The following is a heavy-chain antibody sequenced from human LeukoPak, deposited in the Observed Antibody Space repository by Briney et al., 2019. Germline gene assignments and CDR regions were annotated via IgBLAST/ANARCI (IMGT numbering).Heavy chain of an antibody. D-gene: IGHD6-6*01. J-gene: IGHJ6*02. V-gene: IGHV3-21*01. CDR3: ARGRGYSSSSTDMDV. Sequence: GGSLRLSCVASGFTFSSYSMTWVRQAPGKGLEWVSSISSSSSYINYADSVKGRFTISRDNTDNSLYLQMDSLRAEDTAVYYCARGRGYSSSSTDMDVWGRGTTLTVSS. CDR1: GFTFSSYS. CDR2: ISSSSSYI.